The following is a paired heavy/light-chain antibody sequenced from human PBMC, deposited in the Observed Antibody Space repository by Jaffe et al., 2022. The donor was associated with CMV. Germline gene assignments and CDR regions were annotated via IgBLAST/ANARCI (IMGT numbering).Light chain of an antibody. CDR2: GAS. V-gene: IGKV3-20*01. Sequence: EIVLTQSPGTLSLSPGERATLSCRASQSVSSSYLAWYQQKPGQAPRLLIYGASSRATGIPDRFSGSGSGTDFTLTISRLEPEDFAVYYCQQYGSSPEYTFGQGTKLEIK. CDR3: QQYGSSPEYT. CDR1: QSVSSSY. J-gene: IGKJ2*01.
Heavy chain of an antibody. Sequence: QVQLVQSGAEVKKPGASVKVSCKASGYTFTSYGISWVRQAPGQGLEWMGWISAYNGNTNYAQKLQGRVTMTTDTSTSTAYMELRSLRSDDTAVYYCARASTYYYDSSGYYYFSERYNWFDPWGQGTLVTVSS. CDR1: GYTFTSYG. CDR2: ISAYNGNT. V-gene: IGHV1-18*04. J-gene: IGHJ5*02. CDR3: ARASTYYYDSSGYYYFSERYNWFDP. D-gene: IGHD3-22*01.